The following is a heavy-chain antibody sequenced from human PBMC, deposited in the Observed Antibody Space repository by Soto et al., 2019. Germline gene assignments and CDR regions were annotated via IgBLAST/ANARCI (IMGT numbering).Heavy chain of an antibody. Sequence: GTSVKVSCKASGYIFTSYYIHWVRQAPGQGLEWMGWINPFDGSRMFAQSFQGRVTMTRDTSTSTVYMEVSSLRSEDTAVYYCSKVEPGKTSSFDRWGQGTLVTVSS. CDR3: SKVEPGKTSSFDR. D-gene: IGHD1-26*01. CDR1: GYIFTSYY. CDR2: INPFDGSR. V-gene: IGHV1-46*03. J-gene: IGHJ4*02.